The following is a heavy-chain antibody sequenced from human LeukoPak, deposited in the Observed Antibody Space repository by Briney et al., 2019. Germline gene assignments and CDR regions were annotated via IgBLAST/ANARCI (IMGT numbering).Heavy chain of an antibody. Sequence: SETLSLTCTVSGGSISSYYWSWIRQPPGKGLEWIGYIYYSGSTNYNPSLKSRVTISVDTSKNQFSLKLSSVTAADTAVYYCASAPWGFHDYFDYWGQGTLVTVSS. V-gene: IGHV4-59*01. CDR2: IYYSGST. J-gene: IGHJ4*02. CDR3: ASAPWGFHDYFDY. D-gene: IGHD7-27*01. CDR1: GGSISSYY.